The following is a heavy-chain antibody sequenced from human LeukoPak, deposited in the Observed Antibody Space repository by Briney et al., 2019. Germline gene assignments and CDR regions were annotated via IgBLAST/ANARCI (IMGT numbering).Heavy chain of an antibody. CDR2: VYYSGNT. V-gene: IGHV4-59*01. Sequence: SETLSLTCTVSGGSLSSYYWSWIRQPPGRGLEWIGYVYYSGNTDYNPSLKSRVAISVDTSQNQFSLHLSSVTAADTAVYYCARDLQQRLVRPAFDIWGQGTMVTVSS. D-gene: IGHD6-13*01. CDR1: GGSLSSYY. J-gene: IGHJ3*02. CDR3: ARDLQQRLVRPAFDI.